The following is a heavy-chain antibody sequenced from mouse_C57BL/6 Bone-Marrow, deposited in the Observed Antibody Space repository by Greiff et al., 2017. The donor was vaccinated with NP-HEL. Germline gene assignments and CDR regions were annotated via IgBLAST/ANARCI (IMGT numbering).Heavy chain of an antibody. Sequence: VQLKESGAELARPGASVKLSCKASGYTFTSYGISWVKQRTGQGLEWIGEIYPRSGNTYYNEKFKGKATLTADKSSSTAYMELRSLTSEDSAVYFCATRVRYYAMDYWGQGTSVTVSS. CDR2: IYPRSGNT. CDR1: GYTFTSYG. V-gene: IGHV1-81*01. J-gene: IGHJ4*01. D-gene: IGHD2-14*01. CDR3: ATRVRYYAMDY.